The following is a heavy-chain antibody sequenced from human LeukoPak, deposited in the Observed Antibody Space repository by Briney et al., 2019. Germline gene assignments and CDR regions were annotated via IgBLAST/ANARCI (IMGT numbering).Heavy chain of an antibody. CDR2: INHSGST. D-gene: IGHD3-9*01. CDR3: ARGIRYFDWLLLGYYFDY. V-gene: IGHV4-34*01. CDR1: GGSFSGYY. Sequence: SETLSLTCAVYGGSFSGYYWSWIRQPPGKGLEWIGEINHSGSTNYNPSLKSRVTISVDTSKNRFSLKLSSVTAADAAVYYCARGIRYFDWLLLGYYFDYWGQGTLVTVSS. J-gene: IGHJ4*02.